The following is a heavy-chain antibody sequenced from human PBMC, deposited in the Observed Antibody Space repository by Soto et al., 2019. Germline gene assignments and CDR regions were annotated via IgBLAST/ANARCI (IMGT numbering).Heavy chain of an antibody. CDR3: ARGQTRYCSSTSCYSPTRTDAFDI. D-gene: IGHD2-2*02. CDR2: IWYDGSNK. Sequence: GGSLRLSCAASGFTFSSYGMHWVRQAPGKGLEWVAVIWYDGSNKYYADSVKGRFTISRDNSKNTLYLQMNSLRAEDTAVYYCARGQTRYCSSTSCYSPTRTDAFDIWGQGTMVTVSS. J-gene: IGHJ3*02. CDR1: GFTFSSYG. V-gene: IGHV3-33*01.